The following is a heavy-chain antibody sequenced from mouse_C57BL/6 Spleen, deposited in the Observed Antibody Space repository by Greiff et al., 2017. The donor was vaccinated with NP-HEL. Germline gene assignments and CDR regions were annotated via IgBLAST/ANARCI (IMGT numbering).Heavy chain of an antibody. CDR1: GYTFTDYY. CDR2: INPYNGGT. V-gene: IGHV1-19*01. CDR3: ARSPYFDY. Sequence: VHVKQSGPVLVKPGASVKMSCKASGYTFTDYYMNWVKQSHGKSLEWIGVINPYNGGTSYNQKFKGKATLTVDKSSSTAYMELNSLTSEDSAVYYCARSPYFDYWGQGTTLTVSS. J-gene: IGHJ2*01.